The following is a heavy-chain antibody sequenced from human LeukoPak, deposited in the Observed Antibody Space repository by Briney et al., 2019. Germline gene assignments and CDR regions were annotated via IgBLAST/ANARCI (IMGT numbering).Heavy chain of an antibody. D-gene: IGHD3-22*01. CDR1: GVIFSSNW. CDR2: ISSDGSIT. CDR3: ARVRHYDSTGPAYYFDY. Sequence: HSGGSLRLSCAASGVIFSSNWMHWVRQAPGEGLVWVSRISSDGSITNYAESVKGRFTVSRDNAKNTLYQQMNSLRVEDTAVYYCARVRHYDSTGPAYYFDYWGQENLVTVSP. V-gene: IGHV3-74*01. J-gene: IGHJ4*02.